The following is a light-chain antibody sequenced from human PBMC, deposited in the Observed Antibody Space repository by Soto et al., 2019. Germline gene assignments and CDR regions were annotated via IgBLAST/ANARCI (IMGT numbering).Light chain of an antibody. V-gene: IGKV3-11*01. CDR2: GAS. CDR1: QSFSSN. J-gene: IGKJ3*01. CDR3: QQRSNWPPFT. Sequence: EILMTQSASTLSGSPGERATLSCRASQSFSSNLAWYQQKPGQAPRLLIYGASTRATGIPARFSGSGSGTDFTLTISSLEPEDFAVYYCQQRSNWPPFTFGPGTKVDIK.